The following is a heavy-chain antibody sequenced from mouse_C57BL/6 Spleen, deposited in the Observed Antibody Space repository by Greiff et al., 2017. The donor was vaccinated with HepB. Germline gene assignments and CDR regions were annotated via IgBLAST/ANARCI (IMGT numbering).Heavy chain of an antibody. J-gene: IGHJ1*03. CDR2: INPNNGGT. CDR3: ARSGELLRYRRGLRYFDV. CDR1: GYTFTDYN. Sequence: EGQLQQSGPELVKPGASVKIPCKASGYTFTDYNMDWVKQSHGKSLEWIGDINPNNGGTIYNQKFKGKATLTVDKSSSTAYMELRSLTSEDTAVYYCARSGELLRYRRGLRYFDVWGTGTTVTVSS. V-gene: IGHV1-18*01. D-gene: IGHD1-1*01.